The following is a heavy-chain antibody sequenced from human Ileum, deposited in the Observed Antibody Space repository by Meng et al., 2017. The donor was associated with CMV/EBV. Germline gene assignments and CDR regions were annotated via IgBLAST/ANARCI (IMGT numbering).Heavy chain of an antibody. V-gene: IGHV4-4*07. CDR2: IYTSGSS. D-gene: IGHD7-27*01. CDR3: AREGPTDWGRALDY. CDR1: GGSMSSYY. Sequence: LPASGPGLVKPSGTLSPTCTVSGGSMSSYYWSWIRQPAGKGLEWIGRIYTSGSSNYNSSLKSRVTMSVDTSKNQFSMKLNSVTAADTAVYYCAREGPTDWGRALDYWGQGTLVTVSS. J-gene: IGHJ4*02.